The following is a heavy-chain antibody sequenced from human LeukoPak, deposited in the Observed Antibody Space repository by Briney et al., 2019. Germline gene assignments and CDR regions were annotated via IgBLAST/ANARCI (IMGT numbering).Heavy chain of an antibody. CDR2: IIPIFGTA. J-gene: IGHJ4*02. CDR1: GGTFSSYA. CDR3: ARVASIGYYSY. D-gene: IGHD3-22*01. V-gene: IGHV1-69*01. Sequence: ASVTVSCKASGGTFSSYAMSWVRQAPGQGLEWMGGIIPIFGTANYAQKFQGRVTITADESTRTAYMDLSSLRSEDTAVYYCARVASIGYYSYWGEGTLVTVSS.